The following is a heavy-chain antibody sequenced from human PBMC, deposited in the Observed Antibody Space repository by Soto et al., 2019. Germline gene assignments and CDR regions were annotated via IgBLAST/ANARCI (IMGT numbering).Heavy chain of an antibody. Sequence: EVQLVESGGGLVKPGGSLRLSCAASGFTFSNAWMNWVRQAPGKGLEWVGRIKSKTDGGTTDYAAPVKGRFTISRDDSKNTLYLKMNSLKTEDTAVYYCVLGGYDFWSGYYGFDYWGQGTLVTVSS. J-gene: IGHJ4*02. D-gene: IGHD3-3*01. CDR2: IKSKTDGGTT. CDR1: GFTFSNAW. V-gene: IGHV3-15*07. CDR3: VLGGYDFWSGYYGFDY.